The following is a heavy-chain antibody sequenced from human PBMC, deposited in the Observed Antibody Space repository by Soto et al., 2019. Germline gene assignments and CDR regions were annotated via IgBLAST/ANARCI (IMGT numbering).Heavy chain of an antibody. D-gene: IGHD6-6*01. CDR2: INHSGST. CDR1: GGSFSGYY. J-gene: IGHJ5*02. Sequence: QVQLQQWGAGLLKPSETLSLTCAVYGGSFSGYYWSWIRQPPGKGLEWIGEINHSGSTNYNPSLKGRVTISVDTNKNQVSLKWSYVAAADTAVYYCARVRKLTYSSSSDRYNWFDPWGHGNLLTVSS. V-gene: IGHV4-34*01. CDR3: ARVRKLTYSSSSDRYNWFDP.